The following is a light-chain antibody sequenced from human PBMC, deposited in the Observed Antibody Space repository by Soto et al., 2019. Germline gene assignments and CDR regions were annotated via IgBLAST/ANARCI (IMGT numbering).Light chain of an antibody. CDR2: EVS. Sequence: QSVLTQPASVSGSPGQSITISCTGSSSDFTTYHYVSWYRQHPGKAPKLMIYEVSHRPSGVSNRFSGSKSGNTASLTISGLQGEDEATYYCSSYTSAHTYVFGTGTKVTVL. CDR3: SSYTSAHTYV. J-gene: IGLJ1*01. V-gene: IGLV2-14*01. CDR1: SSDFTTYHY.